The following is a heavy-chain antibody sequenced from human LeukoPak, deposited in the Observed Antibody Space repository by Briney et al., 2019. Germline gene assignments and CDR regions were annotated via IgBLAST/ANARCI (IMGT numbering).Heavy chain of an antibody. Sequence: SETLSLTCTVSGGSISSSSYYWGWIRQPPGKGLEWIGSIYYSGSTYYNPSLKSRVTISVDTSKNQFSLKLSSVTAADTAVYYCARDLIYSGSYSPWFDPWGQGTLVTVSS. CDR2: IYYSGST. J-gene: IGHJ5*02. CDR1: GGSISSSSYY. CDR3: ARDLIYSGSYSPWFDP. V-gene: IGHV4-39*07. D-gene: IGHD1-26*01.